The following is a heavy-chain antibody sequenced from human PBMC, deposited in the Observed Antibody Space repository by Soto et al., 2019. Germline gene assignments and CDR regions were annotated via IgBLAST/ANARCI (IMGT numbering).Heavy chain of an antibody. CDR3: ARDRGRIFGVVSDAFDS. J-gene: IGHJ3*02. CDR1: GISISRGGYC. D-gene: IGHD3-3*01. V-gene: IGHV4-31*02. Sequence: PSVTLSLTWPLSGISISRGGYCLSWLRRHPGKGLEWIGYIYYSGSTYYNPSLKSRVTISVDTSKNQFSLKLSSVTAADTAVYYCARDRGRIFGVVSDAFDSWGQGTMVTVSS. CDR2: IYYSGST.